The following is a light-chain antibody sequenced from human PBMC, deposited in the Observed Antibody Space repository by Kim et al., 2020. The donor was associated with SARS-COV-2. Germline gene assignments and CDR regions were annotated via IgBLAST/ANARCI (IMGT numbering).Light chain of an antibody. CDR3: QQANSFPPFT. CDR1: QNINTL. Sequence: VGYGVTIPCRASQNINTLLAWYQLKPGKAPKLLIYAASNLQSGVPSRFGGRGSGTAFTLTLARLQPDDSATYCSQQANSFPPFTFGQGTKVESK. J-gene: IGKJ1*01. CDR2: AAS. V-gene: IGKV1-12*01.